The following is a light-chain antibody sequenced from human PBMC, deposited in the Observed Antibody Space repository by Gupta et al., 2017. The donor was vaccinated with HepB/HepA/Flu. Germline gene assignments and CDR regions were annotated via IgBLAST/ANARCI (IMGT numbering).Light chain of an antibody. CDR1: TGPVISGNY. CDR3: MPSSGSTRTWV. CDR2: DID. V-gene: IGLV7-46*01. Sequence: AVVTQEPSLTVSPGGTVTPTCGSSTGPVISGNYPYWFQQKTGPAPRILIYDIDKRNPGTPARFSGAIFAAEAAVTLSGAQADEEADYYCMPSSGSTRTWVFGGGIKLTVL. J-gene: IGLJ3*02.